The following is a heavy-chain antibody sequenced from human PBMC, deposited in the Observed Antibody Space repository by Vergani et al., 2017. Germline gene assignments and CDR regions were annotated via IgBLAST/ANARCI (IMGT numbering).Heavy chain of an antibody. D-gene: IGHD2-2*01. V-gene: IGHV3-48*03. CDR1: GFTFSSYE. J-gene: IGHJ3*01. CDR3: ARACITICYPCADAFDV. CDR2: ISSSGSTI. Sequence: EVQLVESGGGLVKPGGSLRLSCAASGFTFSSYEMNWVRQAPGKGLEWVSYISSSGSTIYYEDSVKGRFTISRDNAKNSLYLQMNSLRAEDTAVYYCARACITICYPCADAFDVWGQGTMVTVSS.